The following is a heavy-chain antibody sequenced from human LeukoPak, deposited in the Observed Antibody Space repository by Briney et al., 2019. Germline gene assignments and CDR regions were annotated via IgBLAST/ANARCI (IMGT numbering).Heavy chain of an antibody. CDR1: GFTFDDYG. D-gene: IGHD3-22*01. CDR2: INWNGGST. J-gene: IGHJ4*02. Sequence: PGGSLRLSCAASGFTFDDYGMSWVRQAPGKGLEWVSGINWNGGSTGYADSVKGRFTISRDNAKNSLYLQMNSLRAEDTALYYCARDPPTYYYDSSGFGGWGQGTLVTVSS. CDR3: ARDPPTYYYDSSGFGG. V-gene: IGHV3-20*04.